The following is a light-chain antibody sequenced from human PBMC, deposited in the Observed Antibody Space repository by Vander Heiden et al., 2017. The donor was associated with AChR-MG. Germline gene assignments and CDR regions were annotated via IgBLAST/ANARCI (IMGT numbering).Light chain of an antibody. Sequence: DIQMTQSPSSLSASVGDRVTITCRASQSISSYLNWYQQKPGKAPKLLIYAASSLQRGVPSRFSGSGSGTDFTLTISSLQPEDFETYYCQQSYSTPPITFGQGTRLEIK. V-gene: IGKV1-39*01. CDR1: QSISSY. J-gene: IGKJ5*01. CDR3: QQSYSTPPIT. CDR2: AAS.